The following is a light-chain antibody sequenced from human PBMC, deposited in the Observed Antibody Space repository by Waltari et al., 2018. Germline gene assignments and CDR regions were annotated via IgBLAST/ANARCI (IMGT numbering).Light chain of an antibody. V-gene: IGKV1-33*01. J-gene: IGKJ1*01. CDR2: DAS. CDR1: QDISNY. Sequence: DIQMTQSPSSLSASVGDRVTITCQASQDISNYLNWYQQKPGKAPKLLIYDASNLETGVPSRFSGSGSGTDFTLTISSLQPEDFATYYCQQSSRTPWAFGQGTKVEIK. CDR3: QQSSRTPWA.